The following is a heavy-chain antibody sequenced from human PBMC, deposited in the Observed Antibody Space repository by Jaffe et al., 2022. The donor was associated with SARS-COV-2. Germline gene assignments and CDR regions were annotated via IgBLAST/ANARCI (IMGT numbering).Heavy chain of an antibody. CDR1: GASISSNY. D-gene: IGHD4-17*01. CDR2: IYYSGST. Sequence: QVQLQESGPGLVKPSETLSLTCAVSGASISSNYWSWIRQPPGKGLEWIGYIYYSGSTNYNPSLKSRVTISVDTSKNQFSLRLSSLTAADTAVYYCARGGNGDFYPYNWFDPWGQGTQVTVSS. V-gene: IGHV4-59*01. CDR3: ARGGNGDFYPYNWFDP. J-gene: IGHJ5*02.